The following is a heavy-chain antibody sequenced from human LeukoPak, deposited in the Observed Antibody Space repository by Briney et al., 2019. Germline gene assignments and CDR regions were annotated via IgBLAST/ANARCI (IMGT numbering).Heavy chain of an antibody. CDR2: IYYSGST. Sequence: PSETLSLTCTVSGGYISSYYWSWIRQPPGKGLEWIGYIYYSGSTNYNPSLKSRVTISVDTSKNQFSLKLSSVTAADTAVYYCARDPRGYFGYWGQGTLVTVSS. D-gene: IGHD3-10*01. CDR3: ARDPRGYFGY. CDR1: GGYISSYY. J-gene: IGHJ4*02. V-gene: IGHV4-59*01.